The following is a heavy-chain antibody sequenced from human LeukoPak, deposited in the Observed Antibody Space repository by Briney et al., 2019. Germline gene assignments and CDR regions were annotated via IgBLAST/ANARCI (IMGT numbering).Heavy chain of an antibody. Sequence: ASVKVSCKASGGTFSSYAISWVRQAPGQGLEWMGRIIPILGIANYAQKFQGRVTITADKSTSTAYMELSSLRSEDTAVYYCARVGYDFWSGYYNQEEFDYWGQGTLVTVSS. J-gene: IGHJ4*02. CDR2: IIPILGIA. CDR1: GGTFSSYA. V-gene: IGHV1-69*04. D-gene: IGHD3-3*01. CDR3: ARVGYDFWSGYYNQEEFDY.